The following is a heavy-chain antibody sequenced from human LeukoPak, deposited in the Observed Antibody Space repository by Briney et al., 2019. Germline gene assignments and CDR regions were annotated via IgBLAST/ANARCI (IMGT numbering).Heavy chain of an antibody. D-gene: IGHD4-23*01. J-gene: IGHJ4*02. V-gene: IGHV4-34*01. CDR1: GGSFSGYY. Sequence: SETLSLTCAVYGGSFSGYYWSWIRQPPGKGLEWIGEINHSGSTNYNPSLKSRVTISVDTSKNQFSLKLSSVTAADTAVYYCARFGHGGNSNFDHWGQGALVTVSS. CDR2: INHSGST. CDR3: ARFGHGGNSNFDH.